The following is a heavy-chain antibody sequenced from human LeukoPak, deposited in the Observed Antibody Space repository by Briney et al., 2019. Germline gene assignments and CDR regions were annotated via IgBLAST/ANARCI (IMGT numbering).Heavy chain of an antibody. CDR3: ATAGSPTAAFDI. V-gene: IGHV1-2*02. Sequence: ASVKVSCKASGYTFTGYYMHWVRQAPGQGLEWMGWINPNSGGTNYAQKFRGRVTMTSDTSITTAYMELSRLRFDDTAVYYCATAGSPTAAFDIWGQGTMVTVSS. CDR2: INPNSGGT. D-gene: IGHD2-21*02. CDR1: GYTFTGYY. J-gene: IGHJ3*02.